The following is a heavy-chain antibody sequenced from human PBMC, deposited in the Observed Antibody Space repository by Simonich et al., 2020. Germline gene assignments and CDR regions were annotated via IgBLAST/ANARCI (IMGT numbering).Heavy chain of an antibody. CDR2: IYYSGST. Sequence: QLQLQESGPGLVKPSETLSLTCTVSGGSISSSSYYWGWIRQPPGKGLEWIGSIYYSGSTYYNPSLKSRVTIYGATSKNQFTLKLSSVTAADTAVYYCARHAGFAFDIWGQGTMVTVSS. J-gene: IGHJ3*02. CDR1: GGSISSSSYY. D-gene: IGHD6-13*01. V-gene: IGHV4-39*01. CDR3: ARHAGFAFDI.